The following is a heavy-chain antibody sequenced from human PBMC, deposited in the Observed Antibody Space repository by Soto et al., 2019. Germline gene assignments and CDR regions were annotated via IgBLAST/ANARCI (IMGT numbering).Heavy chain of an antibody. J-gene: IGHJ4*02. Sequence: SETLSLTCTVSGESLYDYYWSWVRQPAGKGLEWIGRIYSSGSTNSNPSLKRRVTMSLDTSKNQFSLKMTSMTAADTAFYYCAREGNYGNYVGTLDYWGRGALVTVSS. CDR1: GESLYDYY. V-gene: IGHV4-4*07. CDR2: IYSSGST. CDR3: AREGNYGNYVGTLDY. D-gene: IGHD4-17*01.